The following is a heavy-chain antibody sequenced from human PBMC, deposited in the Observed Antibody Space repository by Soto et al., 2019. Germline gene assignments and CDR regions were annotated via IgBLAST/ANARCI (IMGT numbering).Heavy chain of an antibody. Sequence: SETLSLTCAVYGGSFSGYYWSWIRQPPGKGLEWIGEINHSGSTNYNPSLKSRVTISVDTSKNQFSLKLSSVTAADTAVYYCARGPHGGSGWRNRGYFQHWGQGTLVTVSS. CDR2: INHSGST. CDR1: GGSFSGYY. J-gene: IGHJ1*01. D-gene: IGHD6-19*01. V-gene: IGHV4-34*01. CDR3: ARGPHGGSGWRNRGYFQH.